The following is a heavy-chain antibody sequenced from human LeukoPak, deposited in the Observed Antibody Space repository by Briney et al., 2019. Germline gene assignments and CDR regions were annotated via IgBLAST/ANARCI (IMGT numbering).Heavy chain of an antibody. CDR2: IYTSGST. D-gene: IGHD4-23*01. CDR3: ARGYAGNPLDY. Sequence: SETLSLACTVSGGSISSGSYYWSWIRQHAGKGLEWIGRIYTSGSTNYNPSLKSRVTISVDTSKNQFSLKLSSVTAADTAVYYCARGYAGNPLDYWGQGTLVTVSS. V-gene: IGHV4-61*02. J-gene: IGHJ4*02. CDR1: GGSISSGSYY.